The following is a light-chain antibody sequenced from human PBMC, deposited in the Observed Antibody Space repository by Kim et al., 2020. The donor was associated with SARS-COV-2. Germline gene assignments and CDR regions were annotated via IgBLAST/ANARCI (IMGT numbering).Light chain of an antibody. J-gene: IGLJ2*01. Sequence: GGTVTRTCVSSTGTVTSGYFPSLFQQKPGQAPRALICSTSNKHSWTPARFSGSLLGGKAALTLSSVQPEDEAEYYCLLYYGDGQLLFGGGTQLTVL. CDR2: STS. V-gene: IGLV7-43*01. CDR1: TGTVTSGYF. CDR3: LLYYGDGQLL.